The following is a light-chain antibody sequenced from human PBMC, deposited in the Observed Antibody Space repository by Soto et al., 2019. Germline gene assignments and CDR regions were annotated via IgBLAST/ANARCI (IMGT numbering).Light chain of an antibody. CDR2: GAS. J-gene: IGKJ1*01. V-gene: IGKV3-15*01. CDR1: QSVSIY. Sequence: EIVMTQSPATLSVSPGERVTLSCRASQSVSIYLAWYQQKPGQAPRLLIFGASTRAIGIPAIFSGSGSGTEFTLTISSLQSEDFAVYYCLQYSRWPRTFGQGTKVEIK. CDR3: LQYSRWPRT.